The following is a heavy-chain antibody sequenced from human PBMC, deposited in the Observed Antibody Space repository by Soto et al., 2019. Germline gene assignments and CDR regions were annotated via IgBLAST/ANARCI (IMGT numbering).Heavy chain of an antibody. V-gene: IGHV1-69*06. CDR1: GGTFSSYA. J-gene: IGHJ6*02. Sequence: SVKVSCKASGGTFSSYAISWVRQAPGQGLEWMGGIIPIFGTANYAQKFQGRVTITADKSTSTAYMELSSLRSEDTAVYYCARDGPPYYDFWSGFIGYYYYGMDVWGQGTTVTVS. CDR3: ARDGPPYYDFWSGFIGYYYYGMDV. CDR2: IIPIFGTA. D-gene: IGHD3-3*01.